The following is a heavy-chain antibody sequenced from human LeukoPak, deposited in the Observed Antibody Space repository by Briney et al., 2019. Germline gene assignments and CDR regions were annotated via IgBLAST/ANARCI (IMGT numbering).Heavy chain of an antibody. D-gene: IGHD2-15*01. Sequence: SETLPLTCTVSGGSISSSRYYWGWIRQPPGKGLEWIGSIYYSGSTYYNPSLKSRVTISVDTSKNQFSLKLSSVTAADTAVYYCAREDCSSATCQFDFWGQGTLVTVSS. CDR1: GGSISSSRYY. J-gene: IGHJ4*02. CDR3: AREDCSSATCQFDF. V-gene: IGHV4-39*07. CDR2: IYYSGST.